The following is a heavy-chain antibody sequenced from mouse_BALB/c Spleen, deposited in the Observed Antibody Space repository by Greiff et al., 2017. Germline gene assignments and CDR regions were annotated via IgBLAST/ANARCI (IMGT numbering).Heavy chain of an antibody. V-gene: IGHV2-6-5*01. J-gene: IGHJ4*01. CDR1: GFSLTDYG. CDR2: IWGGGST. Sequence: QVQLKESGPGLVAPSQSLSITCTVSGFSLTDYGVSWIRQPPGKGLEWLGVIWGGGSTYYNSALKSRLSISKDNSKRQVFLKMNSLQTDDTAMYYCAKIITTATGTFYAMDYWGQGTSVTVSS. D-gene: IGHD1-2*01. CDR3: AKIITTATGTFYAMDY.